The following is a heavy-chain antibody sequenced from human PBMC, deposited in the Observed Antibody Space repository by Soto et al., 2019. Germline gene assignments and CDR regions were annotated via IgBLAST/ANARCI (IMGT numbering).Heavy chain of an antibody. CDR2: IIPILGIA. CDR3: ARVGYCSGGSCYMNWFDP. D-gene: IGHD2-15*01. V-gene: IGHV1-69*02. CDR1: GGTFSSYT. J-gene: IGHJ5*02. Sequence: QVQLVQSGAEVKKPGSSVKVSCKASGGTFSSYTISWVRQAPGQGLEWMGRIIPILGIANYAQKFQGRVTITADKSTSPAYMELSSLRSEDTAVYYCARVGYCSGGSCYMNWFDPWGQGTLVTVSS.